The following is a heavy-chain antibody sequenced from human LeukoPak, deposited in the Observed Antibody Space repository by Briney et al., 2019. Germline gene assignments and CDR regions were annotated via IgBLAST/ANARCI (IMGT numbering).Heavy chain of an antibody. V-gene: IGHV4-59*01. Sequence: SETLSLTCTVSGGPISSYYWSWIRQPPGKGLEWCGYIYYSGSTNYNPSLKSRVTISVDTSKNQFSLKLSSVTAADTAVYYCARSRGMGFDYWGQGTLVTVSS. CDR1: GGPISSYY. CDR3: ARSRGMGFDY. J-gene: IGHJ4*02. D-gene: IGHD3-10*01. CDR2: IYYSGST.